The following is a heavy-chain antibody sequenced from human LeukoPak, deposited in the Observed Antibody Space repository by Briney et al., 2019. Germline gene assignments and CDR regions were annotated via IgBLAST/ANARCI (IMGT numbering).Heavy chain of an antibody. V-gene: IGHV1-69*13. CDR3: ARDLYCSSTSCFIQH. CDR2: IIPIFGTA. J-gene: IGHJ1*01. D-gene: IGHD2-2*01. Sequence: GASVKVSCKASGGTFSSYAISWVRQAPGQGLEWMGGIIPIFGTANYAQKFQGRVTITADESTSTAYMELSSLRSEDTAVYYCARDLYCSSTSCFIQHWGQGTLVTVSS. CDR1: GGTFSSYA.